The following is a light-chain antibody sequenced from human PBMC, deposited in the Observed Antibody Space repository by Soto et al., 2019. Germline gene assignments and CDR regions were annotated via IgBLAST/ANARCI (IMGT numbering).Light chain of an antibody. CDR2: EVS. J-gene: IGLJ1*01. V-gene: IGLV2-14*01. Sequence: QSVLTQPASVSGSPGQSITISCTGTSSDTVAYKYVSWYQQYPGKAPKVLIYEVSHRPSGVSNRFSGSKSGTSASLAITGLQAEDEADYYCQSYDSSLSGYVFGTGTKVTVL. CDR3: QSYDSSLSGYV. CDR1: SSDTVAYKY.